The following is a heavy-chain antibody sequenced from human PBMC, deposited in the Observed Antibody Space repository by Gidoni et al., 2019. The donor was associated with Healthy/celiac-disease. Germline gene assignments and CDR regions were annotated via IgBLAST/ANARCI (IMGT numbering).Heavy chain of an antibody. Sequence: QLQLQESGPGLVKPSETLSLTCTVSGGSISSRSYYWGWIRQPPGKGLEWIGSIYYSGSTYYNPSLKSRVTISVDTSKNQFSLKLSSVTAADTAVYYCARQTRSSSSASRVLDYWGQGTLVTVSS. V-gene: IGHV4-39*01. D-gene: IGHD6-13*01. J-gene: IGHJ4*02. CDR1: GGSISSRSYY. CDR3: ARQTRSSSSASRVLDY. CDR2: IYYSGST.